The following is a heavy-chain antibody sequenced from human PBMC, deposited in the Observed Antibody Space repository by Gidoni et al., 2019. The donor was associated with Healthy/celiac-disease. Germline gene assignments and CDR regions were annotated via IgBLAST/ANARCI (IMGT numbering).Heavy chain of an antibody. CDR2: INPSGGST. Sequence: WMGIINPSGGSTSYAQKFQGRVTMTRDTSTSTVYMELSSLRSEDTAVYYCARDLQRPDEIDYWGQGTLVTVSS. V-gene: IGHV1-46*01. D-gene: IGHD2-2*01. J-gene: IGHJ4*02. CDR3: ARDLQRPDEIDY.